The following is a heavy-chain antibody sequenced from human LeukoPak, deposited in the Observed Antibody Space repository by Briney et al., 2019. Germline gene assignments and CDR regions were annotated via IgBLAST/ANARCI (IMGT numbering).Heavy chain of an antibody. CDR1: GGTFSSYA. Sequence: ASVMVSCKASGGTFSSYAISWVRQAPGQGLEWMGRIIPILGIANYAQKFQGRVTITADKSTSTAYMELSSLRSEDTAVYYCARDSRPRNTYYYDSSGPPAWDWGQGTLVTVSS. J-gene: IGHJ4*02. CDR3: ARDSRPRNTYYYDSSGPPAWD. CDR2: IIPILGIA. V-gene: IGHV1-69*04. D-gene: IGHD3-22*01.